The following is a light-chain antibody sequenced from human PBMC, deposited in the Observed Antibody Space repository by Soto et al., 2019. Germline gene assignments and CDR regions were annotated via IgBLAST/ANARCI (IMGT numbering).Light chain of an antibody. CDR3: QSYDSSLSAHYV. J-gene: IGLJ1*01. CDR1: SSNIGAGHD. V-gene: IGLV1-40*01. Sequence: QSVLTQPPSVSGAPGQRVTISCTGSSSNIGAGHDVHWYQQLPGSAPKLLIYGSRNRPSGVPDRFSGSRSGTSASLAITGLHAEDEADYYCQSYDSSLSAHYVFGTGTKVTVL. CDR2: GSR.